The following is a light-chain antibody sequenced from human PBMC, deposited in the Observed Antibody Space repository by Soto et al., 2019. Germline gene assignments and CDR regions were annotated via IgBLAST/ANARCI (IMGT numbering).Light chain of an antibody. V-gene: IGKV3-11*01. Sequence: EIVLTQSPATLSLSPGERATLSWRASQSVSSYLAWYQQKPGQAPRLLIYDASNRATGIPARFSGSGSGTDFTLTISSLEPEDFAVYYCQQRSNWPPGLTFGGGTKVEIK. CDR3: QQRSNWPPGLT. CDR1: QSVSSY. J-gene: IGKJ4*01. CDR2: DAS.